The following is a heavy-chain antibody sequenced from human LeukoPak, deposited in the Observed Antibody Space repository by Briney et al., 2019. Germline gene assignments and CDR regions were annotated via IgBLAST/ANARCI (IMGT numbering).Heavy chain of an antibody. D-gene: IGHD6-19*01. J-gene: IGHJ4*02. Sequence: GGSLRFSCAASGFTFSSYGMHWVRQAPGKGLEWVAFIRYDGSNKYYADSVKGRFTISRDNSKNTLYLQMNSLRAEDTAVYYCAKDRIAVAGTLVYWGQGTLVTVSS. V-gene: IGHV3-30*02. CDR3: AKDRIAVAGTLVY. CDR2: IRYDGSNK. CDR1: GFTFSSYG.